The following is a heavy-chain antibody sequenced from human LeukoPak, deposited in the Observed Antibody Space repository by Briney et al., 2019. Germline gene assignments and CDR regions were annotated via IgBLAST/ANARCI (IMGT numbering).Heavy chain of an antibody. V-gene: IGHV3-23*01. CDR1: GFTFSSYS. CDR3: AKDRSASYCSGGSCYPREWFDP. J-gene: IGHJ5*02. Sequence: SGGSLRLSCAASGFTFSSYSMNWVRQAPGKGLEWVSAISGSGGSTYYADSVKGRFTISRDNSKNTLYLQMNSLRAEDTAVYYCAKDRSASYCSGGSCYPREWFDPWGQGTLVTVSS. D-gene: IGHD2-15*01. CDR2: ISGSGGST.